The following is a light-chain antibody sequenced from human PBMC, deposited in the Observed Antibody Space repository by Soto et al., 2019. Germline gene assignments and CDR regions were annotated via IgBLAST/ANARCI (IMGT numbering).Light chain of an antibody. CDR3: QQYGSSPWT. V-gene: IGKV3-20*01. CDR2: GAS. Sequence: EIVLTQSPGTLSLSPGERATLSCRASQSISSSYLAWYQQKPGQAPRLLVSGASSRATGIPDRFSGSGSETDFTLTISRLEPEDLAVYFCQQYGSSPWTFGQGTKVEIK. J-gene: IGKJ1*01. CDR1: QSISSSY.